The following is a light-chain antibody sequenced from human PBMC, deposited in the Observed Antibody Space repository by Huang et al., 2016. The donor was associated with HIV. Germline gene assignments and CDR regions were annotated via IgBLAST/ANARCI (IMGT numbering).Light chain of an antibody. CDR2: LSS. Sequence: DIVMTQSPLSLSVTPGEPASISCRSSQSLLNSNGYNYLDWYFQKPGQSPQLLLYLSSNRASGVPDRFRGSGAGTDFTLKISRVEAEDVGVYYCMHAIESPRTCGQGTKVEIK. J-gene: IGKJ1*01. CDR1: QSLLNSNGYNY. CDR3: MHAIESPRT. V-gene: IGKV2-28*01.